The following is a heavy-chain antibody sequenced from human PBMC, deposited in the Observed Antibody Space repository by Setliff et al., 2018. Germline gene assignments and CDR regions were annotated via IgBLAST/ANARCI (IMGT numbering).Heavy chain of an antibody. CDR1: GYSFSNYG. V-gene: IGHV1-18*01. J-gene: IGHJ4*02. Sequence: ASVKVSCKASGYSFSNYGITWVRQVPGQGLEWMGWISSYNGNTDYAQNFQGRVTLTTDTSTSTAHMELRSLRSDDTAVYYCARGGSSLLDYWGQGTLVTVSS. D-gene: IGHD3-16*01. CDR2: ISSYNGNT. CDR3: ARGGSSLLDY.